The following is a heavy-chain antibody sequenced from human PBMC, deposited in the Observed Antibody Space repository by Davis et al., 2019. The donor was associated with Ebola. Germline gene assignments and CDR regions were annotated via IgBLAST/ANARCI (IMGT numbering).Heavy chain of an antibody. CDR2: ISTDNPKT. D-gene: IGHD2-21*02. CDR3: SRGGDFGENDL. V-gene: IGHV1-18*01. Sequence: ASVKVSCKASGYTFTKYGITWVRQAPGQGLEWMGWISTDNPKTNFAQKFQGRVSMTTDTSTSTAYMEMRDLRSDDTAVYYCSRGGDFGENDLWGQGALVTVSS. CDR1: GYTFTKYG. J-gene: IGHJ4*02.